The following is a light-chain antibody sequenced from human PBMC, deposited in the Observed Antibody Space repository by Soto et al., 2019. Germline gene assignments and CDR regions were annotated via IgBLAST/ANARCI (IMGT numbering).Light chain of an antibody. V-gene: IGKV1-39*01. J-gene: IGKJ3*01. CDR2: GAT. CDR1: QGISNY. CDR3: QQSYSTPWIT. Sequence: TQMTQSPSSLSASVGDRVTISCRASQGISNYLAWYQQRPGKAPKLLIFGATTLQSGVPSRFSASGSGPDFTLTISSLQPEDFATYYCQQSYSTPWITFGPGTKVDIK.